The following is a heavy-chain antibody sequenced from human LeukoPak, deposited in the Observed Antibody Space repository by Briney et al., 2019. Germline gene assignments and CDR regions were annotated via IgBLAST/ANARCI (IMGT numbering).Heavy chain of an antibody. Sequence: ASVKVSCKASGYTFTSYGISWVRQAPGQGLEWMGWISAYNGNTNYAQKLQGRVTMTTDTSTSTAYMELRSLRSDDTAVYYCARDDYGWVVDNVLRYFDWLSSSDAFDIWGQGTMVTVSS. J-gene: IGHJ3*02. CDR3: ARDDYGWVVDNVLRYFDWLSSSDAFDI. D-gene: IGHD3-9*01. CDR2: ISAYNGNT. V-gene: IGHV1-18*01. CDR1: GYTFTSYG.